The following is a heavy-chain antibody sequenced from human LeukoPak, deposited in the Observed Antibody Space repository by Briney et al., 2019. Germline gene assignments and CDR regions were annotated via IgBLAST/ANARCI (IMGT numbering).Heavy chain of an antibody. CDR2: IYYSGST. Sequence: SETMPLTCTVSGGSISSHYCSCIRQPPGKKLECIGYIYYSGSTNYNPSLKSRVTISVDTSQSPCSLKLSSVTAADTAVYYCARGDFWSAYYDTYYYMDVWGKGTTVTVSS. V-gene: IGHV4-59*11. D-gene: IGHD3-3*01. CDR1: GGSISSHY. J-gene: IGHJ6*03. CDR3: ARGDFWSAYYDTYYYMDV.